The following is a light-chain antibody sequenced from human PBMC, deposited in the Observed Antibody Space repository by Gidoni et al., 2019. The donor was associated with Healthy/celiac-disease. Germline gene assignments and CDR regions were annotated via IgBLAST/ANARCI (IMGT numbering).Light chain of an antibody. J-gene: IGKJ4*01. Sequence: IVLTQSPGTLSLSPGERATLSCRASQSVSSSYLAWYQQKPGQAPRPLVYGASSRATGIPDRFSGSGSGTDFTLTISRLEPEDFAVYYCQQYGSSPLTFGGXTKVGIK. V-gene: IGKV3-20*01. CDR1: QSVSSSY. CDR3: QQYGSSPLT. CDR2: GAS.